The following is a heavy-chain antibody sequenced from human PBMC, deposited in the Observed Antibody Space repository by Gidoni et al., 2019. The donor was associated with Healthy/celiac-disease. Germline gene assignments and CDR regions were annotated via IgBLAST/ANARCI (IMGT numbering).Heavy chain of an antibody. D-gene: IGHD2-15*01. J-gene: IGHJ2*01. CDR1: GWSFSAYY. CDR3: ARGAGSSGGSSSHGYFDL. V-gene: IGHV4-34*01. Sequence: QVQLQQLGAGLLMPSAPLSLTCAVSGWSFSAYYWSWIRQPPGKGLEWIGEINHSGRTNYNPSRKSRVNISVDTTKNQFSLKLSSVTAADTAVYYCARGAGSSGGSSSHGYFDLWGRGTLVTVSS. CDR2: INHSGRT.